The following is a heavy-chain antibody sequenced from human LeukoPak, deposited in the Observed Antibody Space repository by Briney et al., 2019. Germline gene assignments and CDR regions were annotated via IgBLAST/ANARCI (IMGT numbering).Heavy chain of an antibody. CDR1: GGTFSSYA. CDR3: ARDTWEMATGRIEYFDY. D-gene: IGHD5-24*01. CDR2: IIPIFGTA. Sequence: ASVKVSCKASGGTFSSYAISWVRQAPGQGLEWMGRIIPIFGTANYAQKFQGRVTITTDESTRTAYMELSSLRSEDTAVYYCARDTWEMATGRIEYFDYWGQGTLVTVSS. J-gene: IGHJ4*02. V-gene: IGHV1-69*05.